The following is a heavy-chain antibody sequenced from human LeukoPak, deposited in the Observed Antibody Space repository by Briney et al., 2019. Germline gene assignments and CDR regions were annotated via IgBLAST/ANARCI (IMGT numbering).Heavy chain of an antibody. J-gene: IGHJ4*02. Sequence: ASVKVSCKASGYTFTSYDINWVRQATGQGLEWMGWMNPNSGNTGYAQKFQGRVTMTRNTSISTAYKELSSLRSEDTAVYYCARTPITIFGVAKGGFYDYWGQGTLVTVSS. V-gene: IGHV1-8*01. CDR3: ARTPITIFGVAKGGFYDY. D-gene: IGHD3-3*01. CDR1: GYTFTSYD. CDR2: MNPNSGNT.